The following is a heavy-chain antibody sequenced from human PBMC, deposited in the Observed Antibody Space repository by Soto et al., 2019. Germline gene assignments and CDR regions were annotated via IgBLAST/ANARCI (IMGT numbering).Heavy chain of an antibody. J-gene: IGHJ3*02. CDR2: IYHSGST. CDR1: GYSISSGYY. V-gene: IGHV4-38-2*02. Sequence: SETLSLTCAVSGYSISSGYYWGWIRQPPGKGLEWIGSIYHSGSTYYNPSLKSRVTISVDTSKNQFSLKLSSVTAADTAVYYCARDRTIFDAFDIWGQGTMVTVSS. CDR3: ARDRTIFDAFDI. D-gene: IGHD3-9*01.